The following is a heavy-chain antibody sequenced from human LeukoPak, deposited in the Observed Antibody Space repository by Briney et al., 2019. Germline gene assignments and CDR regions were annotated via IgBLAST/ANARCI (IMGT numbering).Heavy chain of an antibody. V-gene: IGHV3-30*02. J-gene: IGHJ4*02. CDR1: GFTFSNYG. CDR2: IRYDGSNQ. CDR3: AKDLSKKLLYRRGMYYFDY. Sequence: PGGSLRLSCAASGFTFSNYGMHWVRQAPGKGLEWVAFIRYDGSNQYYADSVKGRFTISRDNSKNTLFLQMNSLSTEDTAVYYCAKDLSKKLLYRRGMYYFDYWGQGTLVTVSS. D-gene: IGHD3-3*01.